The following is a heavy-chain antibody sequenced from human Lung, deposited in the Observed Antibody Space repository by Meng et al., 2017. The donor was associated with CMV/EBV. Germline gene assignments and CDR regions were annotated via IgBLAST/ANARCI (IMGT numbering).Heavy chain of an antibody. D-gene: IGHD2-8*01. CDR3: GRVGYCTSGKCNNYFDP. CDR2: TYYRSKWYT. V-gene: IGHV6-1*01. J-gene: IGHJ5*02. Sequence: SCAISGVTVSNNSVTWNCIRQSPSRGLEWLGRTYYRSKWYTDYAVSVKSRITINPDTSKNQFSLNLNSVTPDDTAVYYCGRVGYCTSGKCNNYFDPWXQGTXVTVSS. CDR1: GVTVSNNSVT.